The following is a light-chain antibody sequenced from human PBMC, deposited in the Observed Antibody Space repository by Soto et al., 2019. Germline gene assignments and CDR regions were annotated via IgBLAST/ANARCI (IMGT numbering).Light chain of an antibody. CDR3: QQYYSYPLT. V-gene: IGKV1-39*01. Sequence: IQLTQSPSTLSGSVGDRVTITCRASQNINFYLNWFQQKPGKAPKVLIYAASSLQVGVPSRFSGSGSGTDFTLTISSLQPEDFATYYCQQYYSYPLTFGQGTKVDIK. J-gene: IGKJ1*01. CDR1: QNINFY. CDR2: AAS.